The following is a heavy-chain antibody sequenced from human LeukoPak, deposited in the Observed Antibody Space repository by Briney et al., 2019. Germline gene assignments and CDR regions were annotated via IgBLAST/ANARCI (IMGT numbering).Heavy chain of an antibody. CDR3: ARDPGGYCSSTSCRTDY. CDR2: ISSSSSYI. V-gene: IGHV3-21*01. D-gene: IGHD2-2*01. J-gene: IGHJ4*02. Sequence: GGSLRLSCAASGFPFSTYTMNWVRQAPGKGLEWVSSISSSSSYIYYADSMKGRFTISRDNAKNSLYLQMNSLRAEDTAVYYCARDPGGYCSSTSCRTDYWGQGTLVTVSS. CDR1: GFPFSTYT.